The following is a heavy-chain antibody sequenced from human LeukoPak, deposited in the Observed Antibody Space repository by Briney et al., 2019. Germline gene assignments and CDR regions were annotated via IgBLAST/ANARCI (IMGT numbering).Heavy chain of an antibody. Sequence: GGSLRLSCAASGFTFSRNSMNWVRQAPGKGLECLSSISSSSSDIYYADPVKGRFTISRDNAKNSLYLQMNSLRAEDTAVYYCAKGGHYGDYSGYWGQGTLVTVSS. D-gene: IGHD4-17*01. V-gene: IGHV3-21*01. J-gene: IGHJ4*02. CDR1: GFTFSRNS. CDR3: AKGGHYGDYSGY. CDR2: ISSSSSDI.